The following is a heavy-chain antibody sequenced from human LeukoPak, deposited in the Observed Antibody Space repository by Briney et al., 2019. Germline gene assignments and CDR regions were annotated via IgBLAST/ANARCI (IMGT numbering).Heavy chain of an antibody. CDR1: GGSISSYY. CDR3: ARVTSGGFDY. CDR2: IYYSGST. J-gene: IGHJ4*02. Sequence: SETLSLTCTVSGGSISSYYWSWIREPPGKGLEWIGYIYYSGSTNYNPSLKSRVTISVDTSKNQFSLKLSSVTAADTAVYYCARVTSGGFDYWGQGTLVTVSS. D-gene: IGHD3-10*01. V-gene: IGHV4-59*01.